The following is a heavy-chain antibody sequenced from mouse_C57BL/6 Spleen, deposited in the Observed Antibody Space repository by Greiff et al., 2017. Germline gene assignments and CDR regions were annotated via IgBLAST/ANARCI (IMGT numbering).Heavy chain of an antibody. CDR2: IYPGDGDT. CDR1: GYAFSSSW. V-gene: IGHV1-82*01. J-gene: IGHJ3*01. CDR3: AREDYDCSGSSPAWFAY. Sequence: QVQLQQSGPELVKPGASVKISCKASGYAFSSSWMNWVKQRPGKGLEWIGRIYPGDGDTNYNGKFKGKATLTADKSSSTAYMQLSSLTSEDSAVYFCAREDYDCSGSSPAWFAYWGQVTLVTVSA. D-gene: IGHD1-1*01.